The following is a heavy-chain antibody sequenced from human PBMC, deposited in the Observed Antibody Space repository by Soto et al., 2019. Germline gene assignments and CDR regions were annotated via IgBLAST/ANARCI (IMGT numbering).Heavy chain of an antibody. CDR3: ARTTVTNTLGAFDI. CDR1: GGSIRSYS. D-gene: IGHD4-17*01. CDR2: ISYSGST. Sequence: QVQLQESGPGLVKPSGTLSLTCTVSGGSIRSYSWSWIRQPPGKGLEWIGYISYSGSTNYNPSLKSRVTISVDTSKNQFSLNLSSVTAADTAVYYCARTTVTNTLGAFDIWGQGTMVTVSS. V-gene: IGHV4-59*01. J-gene: IGHJ3*02.